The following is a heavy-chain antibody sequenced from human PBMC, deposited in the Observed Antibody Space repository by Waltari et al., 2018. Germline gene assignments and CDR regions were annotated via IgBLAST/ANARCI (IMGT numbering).Heavy chain of an antibody. Sequence: EVQLLESGGGLGQPGGSLRLSCAASVFTLWRKTTSWVRQAPGKGVGWFSAIGVRVISTLYADSVKGRFTISRDNSKNTLYLQMNSLRAEDTAVYYCVRDESSIAGSRSDNWFDPWGQGTLVTVSS. CDR1: VFTLWRKT. CDR2: IGVRVIST. J-gene: IGHJ5*02. CDR3: VRDESSIAGSRSDNWFDP. D-gene: IGHD3-10*01. V-gene: IGHV3-23*01.